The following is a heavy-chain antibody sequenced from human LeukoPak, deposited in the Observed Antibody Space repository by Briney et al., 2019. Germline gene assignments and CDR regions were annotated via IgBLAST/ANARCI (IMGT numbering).Heavy chain of an antibody. CDR3: AREMYCSSTSCYHDAFDI. V-gene: IGHV3-11*06. J-gene: IGHJ3*02. CDR1: GFTFNDYY. CDR2: ISSSSSYT. D-gene: IGHD2-2*01. Sequence: GGSLRLSCAASGFTFNDYYMSWIRQAPGKGLEWVSYISSSSSYTNYADSVKGQFTISRDNAKNSLYLQMNSLRAEDTAVYYCAREMYCSSTSCYHDAFDIWGQGTMVTVSS.